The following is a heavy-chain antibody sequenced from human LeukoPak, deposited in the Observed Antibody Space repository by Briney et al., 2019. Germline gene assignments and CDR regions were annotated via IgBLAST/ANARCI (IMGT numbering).Heavy chain of an antibody. D-gene: IGHD3-10*02. J-gene: IGHJ4*02. Sequence: GGSLRLSCAASGFTFNTYGMTWVRQAPGKGLEWASAITSSGGSTYYGDSVKGRFTISRDNSRNTLYLQMNSLRVDDTAVYYCARDLCWGCFDDWGQGNLVTVSS. V-gene: IGHV3-23*01. CDR2: ITSSGGST. CDR3: ARDLCWGCFDD. CDR1: GFTFNTYG.